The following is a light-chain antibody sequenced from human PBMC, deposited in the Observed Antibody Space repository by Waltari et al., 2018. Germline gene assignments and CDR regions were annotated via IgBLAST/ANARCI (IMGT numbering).Light chain of an antibody. Sequence: DVVMTQSPFSLPVTVGQPASISCRSSQSLVHGDGNTYLNWFQQRPGRSPRRLIYNLSNRDSWVPDRFSGSESGTDFTLKISRVEAEDVGVYYCMQGTHWSYAFGQGTKLEIK. CDR3: MQGTHWSYA. J-gene: IGKJ2*01. CDR1: QSLVHGDGNTY. CDR2: NLS. V-gene: IGKV2-30*02.